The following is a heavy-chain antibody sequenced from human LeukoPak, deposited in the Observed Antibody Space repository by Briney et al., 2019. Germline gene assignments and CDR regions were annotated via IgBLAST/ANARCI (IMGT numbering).Heavy chain of an antibody. CDR2: IYYSGST. J-gene: IGHJ6*02. CDR3: ARDWHRAPPVGMDF. Sequence: SETLSLTCTVSGGSISSGDYYWSWIRQPPGKGLEWIGYIYYSGSTYYNPSLKSRVTISVDTSKNQFSLKLSSVTAADTAVYYCARDWHRAPPVGMDFWGQGTTVTVSS. CDR1: GGSISSGDYY. V-gene: IGHV4-30-4*01.